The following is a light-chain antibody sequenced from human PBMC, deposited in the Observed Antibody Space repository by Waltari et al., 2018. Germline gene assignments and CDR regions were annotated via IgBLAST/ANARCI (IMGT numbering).Light chain of an antibody. V-gene: IGLV2-23*02. CDR2: EVS. Sequence: QSALTQPASVSGSPGQSITISCTGTSSDVGSYNLVPWYEQHPGKAPKFMIYEVSKLPSGVSNRFSGSKSGNTASLTISGLQAEDEADYYCCSYAGSSTFVVFGGGTKLTVL. CDR3: CSYAGSSTFVV. CDR1: SSDVGSYNL. J-gene: IGLJ2*01.